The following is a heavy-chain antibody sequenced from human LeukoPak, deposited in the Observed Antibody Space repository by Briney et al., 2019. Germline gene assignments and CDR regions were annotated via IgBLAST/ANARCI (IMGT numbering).Heavy chain of an antibody. Sequence: SQTLSLTCTVSGGSISSGSYYWSWIRQPAGKGLEWIGRIYTSGSTNYNPSLKSRVTISVDTSKNRFSLKLSSVTAADTAVYYCARDGALTGSPFDYWGQGTLVTVSS. V-gene: IGHV4-61*02. D-gene: IGHD3-9*01. CDR3: ARDGALTGSPFDY. J-gene: IGHJ4*02. CDR2: IYTSGST. CDR1: GGSISSGSYY.